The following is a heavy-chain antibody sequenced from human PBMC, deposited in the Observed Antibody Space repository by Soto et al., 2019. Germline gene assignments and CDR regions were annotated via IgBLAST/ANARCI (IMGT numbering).Heavy chain of an antibody. D-gene: IGHD1-1*01. Sequence: EVQLVESGGGLVQPGGSLRLSCAASGFTVSSNYMSWVRQAPGKGLEWVSVIYSGGSTYYADSVKGRFTISRDNSKNTLYLQMNSLRAEDTAVDYCGTTGATGRTLRAFDIWGQGTMVTVSS. J-gene: IGHJ3*02. CDR2: IYSGGST. CDR3: GTTGATGRTLRAFDI. V-gene: IGHV3-66*01. CDR1: GFTVSSNY.